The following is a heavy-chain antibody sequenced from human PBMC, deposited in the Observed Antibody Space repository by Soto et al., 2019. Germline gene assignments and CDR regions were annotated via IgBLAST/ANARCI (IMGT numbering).Heavy chain of an antibody. J-gene: IGHJ6*02. Sequence: SETLSLTCAVYGGSFSGCYWSWIRQPPGKGLEWIGEINHSGSTNYNPSLKSRVTISVDTSKNQFSLKLSSVTAADTAVYYCARGFWDYYGSGSYYPSPTYYYYYGMDVWGQGTTVTVSS. CDR1: GGSFSGCY. CDR3: ARGFWDYYGSGSYYPSPTYYYYYGMDV. V-gene: IGHV4-34*01. CDR2: INHSGST. D-gene: IGHD3-10*01.